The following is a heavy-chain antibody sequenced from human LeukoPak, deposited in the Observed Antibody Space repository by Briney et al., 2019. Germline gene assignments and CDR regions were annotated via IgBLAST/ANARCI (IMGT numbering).Heavy chain of an antibody. CDR3: ARDSLYDSSGYDAFDI. CDR1: GFTFSSYT. D-gene: IGHD3-22*01. Sequence: GGSLRLSSAASGFTFSSYTMNWVRQAPGKGLEWVSSFSGSTGYTYYADSVKGRFTISRDNAKNSLYLQMNSLRAEDTAVYYCARDSLYDSSGYDAFDIWGQGTMVTVSS. V-gene: IGHV3-21*01. CDR2: FSGSTGYT. J-gene: IGHJ3*02.